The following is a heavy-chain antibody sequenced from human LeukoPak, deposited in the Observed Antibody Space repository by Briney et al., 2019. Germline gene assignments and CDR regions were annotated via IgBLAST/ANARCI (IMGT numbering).Heavy chain of an antibody. V-gene: IGHV3-30-3*01. CDR1: GFTFSSYA. CDR2: ISYDGSNK. CDR3: ASSNSNWGFDY. J-gene: IGHJ4*02. Sequence: PGRSLRLSCAASGFTFSSYAMHWVRQAPGKGLEWVAVISYDGSNKYYADSVKGRFTISRDNSKNTLYLQMNSLRAEDTAVYYCASSNSNWGFDYWGQGTLVTVSS. D-gene: IGHD7-27*01.